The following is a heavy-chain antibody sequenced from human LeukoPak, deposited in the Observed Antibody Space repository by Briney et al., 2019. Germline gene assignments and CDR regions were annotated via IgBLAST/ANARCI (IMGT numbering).Heavy chain of an antibody. Sequence: GGSLRLSCAASGFTFSSYAMSWVRQAPGKGLEWVSAISGSGGSTYYADSVKGRFTISRDNSKNTLYLQMNSLRAEDTAVYYCANIAARPDEGEVTDYWGQGTLVTVSS. D-gene: IGHD6-6*01. CDR3: ANIAARPDEGEVTDY. CDR2: ISGSGGST. CDR1: GFTFSSYA. J-gene: IGHJ4*02. V-gene: IGHV3-23*01.